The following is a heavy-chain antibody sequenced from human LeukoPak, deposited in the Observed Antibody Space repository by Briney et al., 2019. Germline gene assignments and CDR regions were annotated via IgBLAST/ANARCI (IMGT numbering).Heavy chain of an antibody. CDR2: INPSGGST. D-gene: IGHD6-19*01. CDR3: ARDGIAVAGTQVGNWFDP. J-gene: IGHJ5*02. V-gene: IGHV1-46*01. CDR1: GYTFTSYY. Sequence: ASVKVSCKASGYTFTSYYTHWVRQAPGQGLEWMGIINPSGGSTSYAQKFQGRATMTRDTSTSTVYMELSSLRSEDTAVYYCARDGIAVAGTQVGNWFDPWGQGTLVTVSS.